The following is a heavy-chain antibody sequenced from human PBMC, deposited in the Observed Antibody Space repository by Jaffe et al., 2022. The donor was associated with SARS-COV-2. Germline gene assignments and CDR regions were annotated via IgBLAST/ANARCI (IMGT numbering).Heavy chain of an antibody. CDR2: IKSKTDGGTT. CDR3: TTESSSFRYYGSGSYYY. J-gene: IGHJ4*02. Sequence: EVQLVESGGGLVKPGGSLRLSCAASGFTFSNAWMSWVRQAPGKGLEWVGRIKSKTDGGTTDYAAPVKGRFTISRDDSKNTLYLQMNSLKTEDTAVYYCTTESSSFRYYGSGSYYYWGQGTLVTVSS. V-gene: IGHV3-15*01. D-gene: IGHD3-10*01. CDR1: GFTFSNAW.